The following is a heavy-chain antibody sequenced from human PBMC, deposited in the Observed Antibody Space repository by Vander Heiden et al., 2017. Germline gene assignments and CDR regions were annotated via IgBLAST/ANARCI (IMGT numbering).Heavy chain of an antibody. CDR3: ARDQGGGIMDAFDI. V-gene: IGHV3-30*01. CDR2: ISYDGSNK. CDR1: GFTLSSYA. Sequence: QVQLVESGGGVGQPGRSLRLSCAAPGFTLSSYAMHWVRQAPDKGLEWVAVISYDGSNKYYADSVKGRFTISRDNSKNTLYLQMNSLRAEDTAVYYCARDQGGGIMDAFDIWGQGTMVTVSS. D-gene: IGHD3-10*01. J-gene: IGHJ3*02.